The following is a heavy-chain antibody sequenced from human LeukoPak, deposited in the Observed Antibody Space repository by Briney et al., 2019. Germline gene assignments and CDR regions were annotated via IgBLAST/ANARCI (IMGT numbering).Heavy chain of an antibody. CDR2: ISTSSSYI. Sequence: PGGSLRLSCAASGFTFSSYSMSWVRQAPGKGLEWVSSISTSSSYIHYAGSVKGRFTISRDNAKNSLYLQMNSLRVEDTAVYYCARRRSGWENYYYMDVWGKGTTVTVSS. D-gene: IGHD6-25*01. CDR3: ARRRSGWENYYYMDV. J-gene: IGHJ6*03. CDR1: GFTFSSYS. V-gene: IGHV3-21*01.